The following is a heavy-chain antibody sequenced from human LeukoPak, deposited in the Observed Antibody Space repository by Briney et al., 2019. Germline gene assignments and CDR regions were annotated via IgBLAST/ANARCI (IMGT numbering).Heavy chain of an antibody. CDR2: ISWNSGSI. Sequence: PGRSLRLSCAASGFPFDDYAMHWVRQTPGKGLEWVSGISWNSGSISYVNSVKGRFTISRDNSKNTLYLQMNSLRAEDTAVYYCAKDLTWSPYCSSTSCPGDIDYFDYWGQGTLVTVSS. CDR1: GFPFDDYA. CDR3: AKDLTWSPYCSSTSCPGDIDYFDY. V-gene: IGHV3-9*01. D-gene: IGHD2-2*01. J-gene: IGHJ4*02.